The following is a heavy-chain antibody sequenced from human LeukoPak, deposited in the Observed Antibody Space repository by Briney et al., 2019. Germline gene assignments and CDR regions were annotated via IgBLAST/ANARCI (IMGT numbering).Heavy chain of an antibody. Sequence: GGSLRLSCAASGFTLSGHYMSWLRQAPGKGLEWVSKISSGGTTYYADSLKGRFTISRDNAKDSLYLQINSLRAEDTAVYYCARALQAYYLDYWGQGTLVTVSS. CDR3: ARALQAYYLDY. J-gene: IGHJ4*02. V-gene: IGHV3-69-1*01. CDR2: ISSGGTT. CDR1: GFTLSGHY.